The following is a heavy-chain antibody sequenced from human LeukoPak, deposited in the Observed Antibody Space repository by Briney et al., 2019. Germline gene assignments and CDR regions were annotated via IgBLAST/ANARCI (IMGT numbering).Heavy chain of an antibody. CDR3: AREIASGANGAFDI. CDR1: GFTFSSYS. CDR2: ISSSSSYI. V-gene: IGHV3-21*04. Sequence: GGSLRLSCAASGFTFSSYSMNWVRQAPGKGLEWVSSISSSSSYIYYADSVKGRFTISRGNAKNSLYLQMNSLRAEDTAVYYCAREIASGANGAFDIWGQGTMVTVSS. J-gene: IGHJ3*02. D-gene: IGHD4/OR15-4a*01.